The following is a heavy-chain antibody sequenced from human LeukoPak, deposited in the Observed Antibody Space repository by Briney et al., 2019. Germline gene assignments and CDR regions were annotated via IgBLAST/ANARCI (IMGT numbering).Heavy chain of an antibody. D-gene: IGHD3-22*01. J-gene: IGHJ4*02. CDR1: GFTFSSYW. CDR2: IKQDGSEK. CDR3: ARASSSGYRGADF. Sequence: PGGSLRLSCAASGFTFSSYWMSWVRQAPGKGLEWVVNIKQDGSEKYYVDSVKGRFTISRDNAKNSLYLQMNSLRAEDTAVYYCARASSSGYRGADFWGQGTLVTVSS. V-gene: IGHV3-7*01.